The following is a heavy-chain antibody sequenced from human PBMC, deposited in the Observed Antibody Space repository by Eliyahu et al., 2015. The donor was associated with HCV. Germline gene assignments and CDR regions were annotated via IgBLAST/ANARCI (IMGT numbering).Heavy chain of an antibody. CDR1: GNTFINXY. V-gene: IGHV1-46*01. D-gene: IGHD1-14*01. CDR3: ARGSHIRVGPLPADY. Sequence: QVQLVQSGAEVKKPGTSVKVSCKAPGNTFINXYXHWVRQAPGQGLEWMGIINPSGGSTNYAQKFKGRVTMTRDTSTSTVYMDLSSLRSEDTAMYYCARGSHIRVGPLPADYWGQGTLVIVSS. CDR2: INPSGGST. J-gene: IGHJ4*02.